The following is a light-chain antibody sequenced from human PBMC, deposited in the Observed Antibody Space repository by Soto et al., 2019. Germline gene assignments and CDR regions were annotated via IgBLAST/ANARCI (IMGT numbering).Light chain of an antibody. CDR2: DVS. V-gene: IGKV1-13*02. CDR3: HQSETFPLT. J-gene: IGKJ5*01. CDR1: QGISSA. Sequence: AIQLTQSPSSLSASVGDRVTITCRASQGISSAFAWYQQRPGKVPKLLIYDVSSLQSGVPPRFSGSGSGTDFTLTISGLQPEDFATYYCHQSETFPLTFGQGTRLEVK.